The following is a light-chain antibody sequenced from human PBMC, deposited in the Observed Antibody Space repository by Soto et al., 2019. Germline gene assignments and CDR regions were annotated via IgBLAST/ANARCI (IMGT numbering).Light chain of an antibody. CDR3: AAWDDSLNGVV. V-gene: IGLV1-44*01. CDR1: GSNIGSDT. Sequence: LTQPPSASGTPGQRVTISCSGSGSNIGSDTVNWYQQLPGTAPKLLIYSINQRPSGVPDRFSGSKSGTSASLAISGLQSDDEADYYCAAWDDSLNGVVFGGGTKVTVL. CDR2: SIN. J-gene: IGLJ2*01.